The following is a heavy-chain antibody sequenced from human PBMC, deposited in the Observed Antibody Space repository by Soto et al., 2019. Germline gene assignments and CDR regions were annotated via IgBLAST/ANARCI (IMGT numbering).Heavy chain of an antibody. D-gene: IGHD3-10*01. CDR2: IIPILGIA. V-gene: IGHV1-69*02. Sequence: SVKVSCKASGGTFSSYTISWVRQAPGQGLEWMGRIIPILGIANYAQKFQGRVTITADKSTSTAYMELSSLRSEDTAVYYCARSRYGSGSYRYYFDYWGQGTLVTVSS. CDR1: GGTFSSYT. CDR3: ARSRYGSGSYRYYFDY. J-gene: IGHJ4*02.